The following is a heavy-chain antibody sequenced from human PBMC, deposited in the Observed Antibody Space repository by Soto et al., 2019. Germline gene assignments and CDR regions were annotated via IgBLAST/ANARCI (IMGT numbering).Heavy chain of an antibody. CDR1: GGSISSSSYY. D-gene: IGHD5-18*01. CDR3: ATHSRGYSYGSHINYYYYYMDV. CDR2: IYYSGST. V-gene: IGHV4-39*01. Sequence: SETLSLTCTVSGGSISSSSYYWGWIRQPPGKGLEWIGSIYYSGSTYYNPSLKSRVTISVDTSKNQFSLKLSSVTAADTAVYYCATHSRGYSYGSHINYYYYYMDVWGKGTTVTVSS. J-gene: IGHJ6*03.